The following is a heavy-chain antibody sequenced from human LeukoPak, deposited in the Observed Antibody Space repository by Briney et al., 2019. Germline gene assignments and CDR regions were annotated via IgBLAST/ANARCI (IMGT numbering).Heavy chain of an antibody. V-gene: IGHV4-61*01. CDR2: IYYSGST. CDR3: ARVSGSYYVMGGPYDY. Sequence: SETLSLTCTVSGGSVSSGSYYWSWIRKPPGTGLEWIGYIYYSGSTNYIPSLKSRVTISVDTSKNQFSLKLSSVTAADTAVYYCARVSGSYYVMGGPYDYWGQGTLVTVSS. D-gene: IGHD1-26*01. J-gene: IGHJ4*02. CDR1: GGSVSSGSYY.